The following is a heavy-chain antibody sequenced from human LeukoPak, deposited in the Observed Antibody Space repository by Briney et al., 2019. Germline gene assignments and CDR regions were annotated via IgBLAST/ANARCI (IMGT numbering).Heavy chain of an antibody. CDR2: IYSSGSS. CDR1: GASISGYY. V-gene: IGHV4-4*07. J-gene: IGHJ5*02. Sequence: PSETLSLTCTGSGASISGYYWSWIRQPAGKGLEWIGRIYSSGSSNYNPSLKRRITMSVDTSKNQFSLKLSSVTAADTAVYYCARERSAEQNWFDPWGQGTLVTVSS. D-gene: IGHD1/OR15-1a*01. CDR3: ARERSAEQNWFDP.